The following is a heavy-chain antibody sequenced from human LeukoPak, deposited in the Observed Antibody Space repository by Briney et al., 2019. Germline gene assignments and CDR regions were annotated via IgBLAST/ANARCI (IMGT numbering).Heavy chain of an antibody. V-gene: IGHV1-69*06. Sequence: SVKVSCKASGGTFSNYAITWVRQAPGQGLEWMGGIIPIFGTANYAQKFQDRVTITADKSTSTAYMELSSLRSEDTAVYYCARGPYYYYMDVWGKGTAVTVSS. CDR1: GGTFSNYA. J-gene: IGHJ6*03. CDR2: IIPIFGTA. CDR3: ARGPYYYYMDV.